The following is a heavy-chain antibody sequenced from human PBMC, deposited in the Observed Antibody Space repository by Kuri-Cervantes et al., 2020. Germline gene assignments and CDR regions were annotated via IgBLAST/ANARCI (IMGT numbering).Heavy chain of an antibody. CDR1: GGSFSGYF. CDR2: IHQGGST. V-gene: IGHV4-34*01. D-gene: IGHD4-23*01. Sequence: SQTLSLTCGVYGGSFSGYFWSWIRQPPGKGLEWIGEIHQGGSTHYNPSLKGRLSISVDTSKNQFSLNLSSVTAADTALYYCARIHYGGNSGIDYWGQGTLVTVSS. CDR3: ARIHYGGNSGIDY. J-gene: IGHJ4*02.